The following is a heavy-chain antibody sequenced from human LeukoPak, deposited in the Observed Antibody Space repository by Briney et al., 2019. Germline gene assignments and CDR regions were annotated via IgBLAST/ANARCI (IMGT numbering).Heavy chain of an antibody. Sequence: SETLSLTCAVSGGSISSSNWWSWVRQPPGKGLEWIGEIYHSGSTNYNPSLKSRVTISVDKSKNQFSLKLSSVTAADTAVYYCARHDYGDYEGVFDYRGQGTLVTVSS. J-gene: IGHJ4*02. D-gene: IGHD4-17*01. CDR3: ARHDYGDYEGVFDY. CDR2: IYHSGST. CDR1: GGSISSSNW. V-gene: IGHV4-4*02.